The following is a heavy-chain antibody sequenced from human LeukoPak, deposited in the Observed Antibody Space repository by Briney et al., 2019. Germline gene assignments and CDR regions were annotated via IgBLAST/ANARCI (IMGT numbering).Heavy chain of an antibody. J-gene: IGHJ6*02. D-gene: IGHD2-2*01. V-gene: IGHV1-46*01. CDR2: INPSGGST. CDR3: ARGDIVVVPAAKPRGGYYYGMDV. CDR1: GYTFTSYY. Sequence: ASVKVSCKASGYTFTSYYMHWVRQAPGQGLEWMGIINPSGGSTSYAQKFQGRVTMTRDTSTSTVYMELSSLRSEDTAVYYCARGDIVVVPAAKPRGGYYYGMDVWGQGTTVTVSS.